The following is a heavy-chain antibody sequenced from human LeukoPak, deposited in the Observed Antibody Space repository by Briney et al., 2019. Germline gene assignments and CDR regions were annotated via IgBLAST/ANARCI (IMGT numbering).Heavy chain of an antibody. CDR2: IYYSGST. CDR1: SGSLSYYY. V-gene: IGHV4-39*07. Sequence: SETLSLTCTVYSGSLSYYYWGWIRQPPGKGLEWIGSIYYSGSTYHNSSLKSRVTISVDTSKNQFSLKLSPVTAADTAVYYCARVLLYSYGYIDYWGQGTLVTVSS. D-gene: IGHD5-18*01. CDR3: ARVLLYSYGYIDY. J-gene: IGHJ4*02.